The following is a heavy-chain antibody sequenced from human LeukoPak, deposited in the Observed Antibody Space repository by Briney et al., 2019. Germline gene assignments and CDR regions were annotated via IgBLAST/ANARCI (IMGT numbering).Heavy chain of an antibody. Sequence: SETLSLTCTVSGGPISSSSSYWGWLRQPPGKGLEWIGSTSYDGDTYYNPSLKSRVTISVDTSKNQFSLKLSSVTAADTAVYYCARRGGYYYGYWGQGTLVTVSS. J-gene: IGHJ4*02. CDR1: GGPISSSSSY. CDR2: TSYDGDT. CDR3: ARRGGYYYGY. V-gene: IGHV4-39*07. D-gene: IGHD3-10*01.